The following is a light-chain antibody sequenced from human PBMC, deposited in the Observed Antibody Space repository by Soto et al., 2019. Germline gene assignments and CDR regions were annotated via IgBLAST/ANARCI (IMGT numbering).Light chain of an antibody. CDR3: QQYAGPPTT. J-gene: IGKJ5*01. CDR2: GAS. Sequence: EIVMTQSPATLSVSPGGRATLSCRASQSISDTLAWCQQKPGQAPRVIMYGASRRATGIPDRFSGGGSGTDFTLTISRLEPEDFAVYFCQQYAGPPTTFGQGTRLEIK. V-gene: IGKV3-20*01. CDR1: QSISDT.